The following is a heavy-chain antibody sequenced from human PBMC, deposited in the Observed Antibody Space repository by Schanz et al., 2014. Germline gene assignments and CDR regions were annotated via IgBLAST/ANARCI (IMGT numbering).Heavy chain of an antibody. J-gene: IGHJ4*02. D-gene: IGHD6-6*01. CDR1: GYSFISHA. Sequence: QVQLVQSGAEVKKPGASVKVSCKASGYSFISHAIHWVRQAPGQRLEWMGWINAANGNTRYSQKFQGRITVTTYTSTSTVYFEFRSLRSDDTAIYHCVRGFSRSYIDFWGQGTLITVSS. CDR3: VRGFSRSYIDF. CDR2: INAANGNT. V-gene: IGHV1-3*01.